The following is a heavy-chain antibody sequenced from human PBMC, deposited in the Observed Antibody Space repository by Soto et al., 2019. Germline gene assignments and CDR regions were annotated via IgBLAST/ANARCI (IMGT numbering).Heavy chain of an antibody. CDR1: GFTFSTYG. J-gene: IGHJ5*02. CDR3: ARDVWFGEFRWFDP. D-gene: IGHD3-10*01. CDR2: IWYDGSNK. Sequence: GGSLRLSCAASGFTFSTYGIHWVRQAPGKGLEWVALIWYDGSNKYYADSVKGRFNIPRDKSKNRLDLQMKSLRAEATAVYYCARDVWFGEFRWFDPWGQGTLVTVSS. V-gene: IGHV3-33*01.